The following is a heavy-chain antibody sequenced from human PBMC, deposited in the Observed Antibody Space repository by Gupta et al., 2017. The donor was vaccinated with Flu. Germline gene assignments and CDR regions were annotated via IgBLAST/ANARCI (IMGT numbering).Heavy chain of an antibody. D-gene: IGHD5-18*01. V-gene: IGHV4-34*01. CDR2: INHSGST. CDR3: ARDKRGYSYGPPPHYYYGMDV. J-gene: IGHJ6*02. Sequence: LEWIGEINHSGSTNYNPSLKSRVTISVDTSKNQFSLKLRSVTDADTAVDYRARDKRGYSYGPPPHYYYGMDVWGQGTTVTVSS.